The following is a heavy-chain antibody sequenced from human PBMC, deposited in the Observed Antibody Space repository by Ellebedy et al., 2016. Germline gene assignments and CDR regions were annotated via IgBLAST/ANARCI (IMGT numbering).Heavy chain of an antibody. CDR3: ARNRYYGQDY. D-gene: IGHD3-10*01. J-gene: IGHJ4*02. CDR2: ISDSSSTI. Sequence: GESLKISCAASGVTFSSYGMSWVRQAPGKGLEWVSYISDSSSTIYYADSVKGRFTVSRDNAKSSLYLQMNSLRAEDTAVYYCARNRYYGQDYWGQGALVTVSS. V-gene: IGHV3-48*04. CDR1: GVTFSSYG.